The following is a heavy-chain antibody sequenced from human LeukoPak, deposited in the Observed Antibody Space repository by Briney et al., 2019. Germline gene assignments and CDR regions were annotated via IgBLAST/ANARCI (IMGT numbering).Heavy chain of an antibody. Sequence: GGSLRLSCAASGFTFSSYGMHWVRQAPGKGLEWVAVISYDGSNKYYADSVKGRFTISRDNSKNTLYLQMNSLRAEDTAVYYCAKVLNYYYYGMDVWGQGTTVTVSS. D-gene: IGHD2/OR15-2a*01. CDR3: AKVLNYYYYGMDV. J-gene: IGHJ6*02. CDR1: GFTFSSYG. V-gene: IGHV3-30*18. CDR2: ISYDGSNK.